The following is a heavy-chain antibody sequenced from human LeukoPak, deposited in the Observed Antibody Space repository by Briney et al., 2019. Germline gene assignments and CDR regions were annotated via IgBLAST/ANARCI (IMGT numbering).Heavy chain of an antibody. CDR3: AKCSTSAYTTGWCNWIDP. J-gene: IGHJ5*02. V-gene: IGHV3-23*01. Sequence: GRSLRLSCVASGFTSTSDAMNWVRQAPGKGLEWVSSTVSRGTTQYADSVKGRFTVSRDTSKNTLYLQMNSLRADDTAVYYCAKCSTSAYTTGWCNWIDPWGQGTLVTVSS. CDR1: GFTSTSDA. D-gene: IGHD6-19*01. CDR2: TVSRGTT.